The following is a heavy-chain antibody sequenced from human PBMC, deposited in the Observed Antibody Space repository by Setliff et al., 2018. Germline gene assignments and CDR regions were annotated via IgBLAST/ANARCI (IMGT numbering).Heavy chain of an antibody. CDR1: GYTLSELF. J-gene: IGHJ4*02. D-gene: IGHD6-6*01. Sequence: ASVKVSCKVSGYTLSELFMHWVRQAPGKGLEWMGGFDAEDGETIYAQKFQGRVTMTEDTSTDTAYMELSGLRYEDTALYYCAKSSGSSSSTNLEYLGPGTLVTVSS. CDR2: FDAEDGET. CDR3: AKSSGSSSSTNLEY. V-gene: IGHV1-24*01.